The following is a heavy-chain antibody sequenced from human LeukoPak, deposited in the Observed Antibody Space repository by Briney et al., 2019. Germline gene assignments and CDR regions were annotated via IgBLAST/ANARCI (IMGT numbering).Heavy chain of an antibody. CDR1: GFTLNNYA. CDR3: AELGITMIGGV. CDR2: ISSSGSTI. J-gene: IGHJ6*04. Sequence: KPGGSLRLSCAASGFTLNNYAMSWVRQAPGKGLEWVSYISSSGSTIYYADSVKGRFTISRDNAKNSLYLQMNSLRAEDTAVYYCAELGITMIGGVWGKGTTVTISS. V-gene: IGHV3-48*03. D-gene: IGHD3-10*02.